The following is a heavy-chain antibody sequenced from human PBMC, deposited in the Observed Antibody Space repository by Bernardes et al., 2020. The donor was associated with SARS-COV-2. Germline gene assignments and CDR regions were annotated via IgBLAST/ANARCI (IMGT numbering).Heavy chain of an antibody. Sequence: GGSLRLSCAVSGFTFSSYAMHWVRQAPGKGLEWVAVISYDGSNKYYADSVKGRFITSRDNSKNTLYLQMNSQRAEDTAVYYCARAQWEQPLLPNAWELDYWGQGTLVTVSS. J-gene: IGHJ4*02. D-gene: IGHD1-26*01. CDR3: ARAQWEQPLLPNAWELDY. V-gene: IGHV3-30-3*01. CDR2: ISYDGSNK. CDR1: GFTFSSYA.